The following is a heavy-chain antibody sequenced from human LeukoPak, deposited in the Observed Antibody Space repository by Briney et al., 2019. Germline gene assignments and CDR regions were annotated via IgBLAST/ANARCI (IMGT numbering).Heavy chain of an antibody. Sequence: ASVKVSCKAAGYTFVSYGISWVRQAPGQGLEWMGWISGYNGNTNYAQKFQGRVTMTTDTSTSTAYMELRSLRSDDTAVYYCARATYRAGGLYYFDYWGQGTLVTVSS. CDR3: ARATYRAGGLYYFDY. J-gene: IGHJ4*02. CDR2: ISGYNGNT. V-gene: IGHV1-18*01. CDR1: GYTFVSYG. D-gene: IGHD3-16*01.